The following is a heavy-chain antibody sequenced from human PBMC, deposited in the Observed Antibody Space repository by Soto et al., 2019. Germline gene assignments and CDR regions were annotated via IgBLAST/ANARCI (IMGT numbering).Heavy chain of an antibody. CDR1: GFTFSSYA. CDR3: ARDYSTTTVVMDAFDI. Sequence: GSLRLSCAASGFTFSSYAMHWVRQAPGKGLEWVAVISYDGSNKYYADSVKGRFTISRDNSKNTLYLQMNSLRAEDTAVYYCARDYSTTTVVMDAFDIWGQGTMVTVSS. CDR2: ISYDGSNK. J-gene: IGHJ3*02. D-gene: IGHD4-17*01. V-gene: IGHV3-30-3*01.